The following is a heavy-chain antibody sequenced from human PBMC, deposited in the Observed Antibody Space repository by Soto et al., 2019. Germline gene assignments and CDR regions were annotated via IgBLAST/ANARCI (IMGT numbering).Heavy chain of an antibody. CDR3: AREIEQTGTRSNWFDP. D-gene: IGHD1-7*01. J-gene: IGHJ5*02. V-gene: IGHV4-59*01. CDR2: IYYSGST. CDR1: GGSISSYY. Sequence: SETLSLTCTVSGGSISSYYWSWIRQPPGKGLEWIGYIYYSGSTNYNPSLKSRVTISVDTSKNQFSLKLSSVTAADTAVYYCAREIEQTGTRSNWFDPWGQGTLVTVSS.